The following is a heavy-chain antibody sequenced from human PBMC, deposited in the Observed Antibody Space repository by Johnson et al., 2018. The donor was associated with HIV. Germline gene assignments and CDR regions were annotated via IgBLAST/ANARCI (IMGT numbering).Heavy chain of an antibody. CDR3: AKGRLVGATTYDAFDI. J-gene: IGHJ3*02. CDR1: GFTVSSNY. D-gene: IGHD1-26*01. CDR2: IYSGDTT. Sequence: MLLVESGGGLVQPGGSLRLSCAASGFTVSSNYMSWVRQAPGKGLEWVSVIYSGDTTYYADSVKDRFTISRDNSKNTLYLQMNSLRAEDTALYYCAKGRLVGATTYDAFDIWGQGTMVTVSS. V-gene: IGHV3-66*01.